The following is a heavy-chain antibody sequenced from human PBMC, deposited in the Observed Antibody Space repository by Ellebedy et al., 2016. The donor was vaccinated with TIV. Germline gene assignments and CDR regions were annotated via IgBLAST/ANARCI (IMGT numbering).Heavy chain of an antibody. D-gene: IGHD3-10*01. Sequence: GESLKISCAASGFTFSTSTMYWVRQAPGKGLEWVSSITATSSYIYYTDSVKGRFTISRDNAKNSLYLRMKLLRAEDTAVYYCARQELVPGWGRGTLVTVSS. J-gene: IGHJ4*02. CDR3: ARQELVPG. V-gene: IGHV3-21*01. CDR2: ITATSSYI. CDR1: GFTFSTST.